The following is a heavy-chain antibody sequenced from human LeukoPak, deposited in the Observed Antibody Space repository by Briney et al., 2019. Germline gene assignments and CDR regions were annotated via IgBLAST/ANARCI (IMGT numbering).Heavy chain of an antibody. Sequence: ASVKVSCKASGSTFSDYHINWVRQAPGQGLEWMGVINPSGGSTSYAQKFQGRVTMTRDTSTSTVYMELSSLRSEDTAVYYCARWHDSSGSSPYWGQGTLVTVSS. V-gene: IGHV1-46*01. CDR2: INPSGGST. D-gene: IGHD3-22*01. CDR3: ARWHDSSGSSPY. J-gene: IGHJ4*02. CDR1: GSTFSDYH.